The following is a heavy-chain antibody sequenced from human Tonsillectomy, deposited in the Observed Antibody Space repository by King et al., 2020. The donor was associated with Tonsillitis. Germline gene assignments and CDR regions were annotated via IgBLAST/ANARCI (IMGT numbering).Heavy chain of an antibody. J-gene: IGHJ4*02. V-gene: IGHV3-30*18. Sequence: VQLVESGGGVVQPGRSLRLSCEASGFTFSNYGMHWVRQAPGKGLEWVALISYDGSNKFYADSVKGRFTISRDNSKNTLFLQMSSLRAEDTAVFYCAKGFHHDYYSDTGGYYGSYFDYWGQGTLVTVSS. CDR1: GFTFSNYG. CDR2: ISYDGSNK. D-gene: IGHD3-22*01. CDR3: AKGFHHDYYSDTGGYYGSYFDY.